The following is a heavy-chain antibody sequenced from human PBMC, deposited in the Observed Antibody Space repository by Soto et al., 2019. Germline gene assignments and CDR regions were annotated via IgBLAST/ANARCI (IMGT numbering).Heavy chain of an antibody. Sequence: GESLRLSCAASGFTFSSYAMHWVRQAPGKGLEWVAVISYDGSNKYYADSVKGRFTISRDNSKNTLYLQMNSLRAEDTAVYYCARDGGQREWLVYYYYGMDVWGQGTTVTVSS. CDR1: GFTFSSYA. J-gene: IGHJ6*02. CDR2: ISYDGSNK. D-gene: IGHD6-19*01. CDR3: ARDGGQREWLVYYYYGMDV. V-gene: IGHV3-30-3*01.